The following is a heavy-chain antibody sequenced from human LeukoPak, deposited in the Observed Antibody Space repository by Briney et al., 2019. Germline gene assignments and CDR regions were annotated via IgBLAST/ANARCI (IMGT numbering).Heavy chain of an antibody. CDR3: AKETCTSGSCDAFDV. V-gene: IGHV4-34*01. Sequence: SETLSLTCAVFGASFSGSYWRWIRQSPGKGLEGIGEINHSGTTNYNPSLKSRVTMSVDNSKKQFSLKMSFVTAEDTAVYYCAKETCTSGSCDAFDVWGQGTMVTVSS. J-gene: IGHJ3*01. CDR2: INHSGTT. CDR1: GASFSGSY. D-gene: IGHD2-8*01.